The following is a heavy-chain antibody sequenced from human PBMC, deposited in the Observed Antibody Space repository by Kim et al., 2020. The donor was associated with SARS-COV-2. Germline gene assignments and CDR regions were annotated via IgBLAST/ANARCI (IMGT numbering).Heavy chain of an antibody. CDR2: INAGNGNT. J-gene: IGHJ6*02. CDR3: AREPVWFGELLPYYYYGMDV. CDR1: GYTFTSYA. D-gene: IGHD3-10*01. V-gene: IGHV1-3*01. Sequence: ASVKVSCKASGYTFTSYAMHWVRQAPGQRLEWMGWINAGNGNTKYSQKFQGRVTITRDTSASTAYMELSSLRSEDTAVYYCAREPVWFGELLPYYYYGMDVWGQGTTVTVSS.